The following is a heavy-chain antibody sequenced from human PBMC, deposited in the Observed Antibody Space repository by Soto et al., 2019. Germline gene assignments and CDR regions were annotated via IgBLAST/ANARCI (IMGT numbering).Heavy chain of an antibody. J-gene: IGHJ4*02. V-gene: IGHV3-30-3*01. CDR2: ISYDGSNK. CDR3: ARDRRRGSSSSLFHFDY. D-gene: IGHD6-6*01. CDR1: GFTFSSYA. Sequence: GSLRLSCAASGFTFSSYAMHWVRQAAGKGLEWVAVISYDGSNKYYADSVKGRFTISRDNSKNTLYLQMNSLRAEDTAVYYCARDRRRGSSSSLFHFDYWGQGTLVTVSS.